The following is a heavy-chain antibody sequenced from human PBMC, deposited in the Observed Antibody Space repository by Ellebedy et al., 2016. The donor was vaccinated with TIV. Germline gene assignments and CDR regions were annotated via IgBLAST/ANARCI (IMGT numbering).Heavy chain of an antibody. CDR2: ISSRSTDM. J-gene: IGHJ4*02. D-gene: IGHD1-26*01. CDR3: ARGIRGSYTY. V-gene: IGHV3-21*01. CDR1: GATFTSYL. Sequence: GESLKISCAGSGATFTSYLLTWFRQAPGKGREWVSSISSRSTDMFYADSVKGRFTISRDDGNKSLFLQMNSLRVEDTAVYYCARGIRGSYTYWGQGTLVTVSS.